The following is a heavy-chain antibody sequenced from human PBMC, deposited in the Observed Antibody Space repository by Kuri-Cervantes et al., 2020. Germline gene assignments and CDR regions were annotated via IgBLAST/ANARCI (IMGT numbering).Heavy chain of an antibody. V-gene: IGHV1-18*01. CDR3: ARLNVAVAGSHSDY. D-gene: IGHD6-19*01. J-gene: IGHJ4*02. CDR1: GGTFSSYG. Sequence: ASVKVSCKASGGTFSSYGISWVRQAPGQGLEWMGWISAYNGDTNYAQKLQGRVTMTTDTSTSTAYMELRSLRSDDTAVYYCARLNVAVAGSHSDYWGQGTLVTVSS. CDR2: ISAYNGDT.